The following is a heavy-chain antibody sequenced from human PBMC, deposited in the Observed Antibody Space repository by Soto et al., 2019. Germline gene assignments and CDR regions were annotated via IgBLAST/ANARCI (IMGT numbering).Heavy chain of an antibody. CDR1: GFPFSRHA. Sequence: SLGLSCSASGFPFSRHAMHWVRQPPGKGREYVSAMNTNGGSTYYAESVKGRFTISRDNTKNTLFLQMSSLRVEDTAVYYFVKGGASPPYSYYGMDVWGQGTTVTVSS. CDR3: VKGGASPPYSYYGMDV. D-gene: IGHD1-26*01. J-gene: IGHJ6*02. CDR2: MNTNGGST. V-gene: IGHV3-64D*06.